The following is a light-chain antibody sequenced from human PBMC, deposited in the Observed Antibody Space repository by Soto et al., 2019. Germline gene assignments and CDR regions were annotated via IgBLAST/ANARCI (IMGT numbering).Light chain of an antibody. Sequence: QAVVTQPPSVSGAPGQRVTIACTGSSSNIGAGYDVHWYQQPPGTAPKLLIYANSNRPSGVPDRFSGSKSGTSASLAITGLQAEDEADYYCQSYDSSLSGSVFGGGTQLTVL. CDR2: ANS. CDR1: SSNIGAGYD. J-gene: IGLJ2*01. V-gene: IGLV1-40*01. CDR3: QSYDSSLSGSV.